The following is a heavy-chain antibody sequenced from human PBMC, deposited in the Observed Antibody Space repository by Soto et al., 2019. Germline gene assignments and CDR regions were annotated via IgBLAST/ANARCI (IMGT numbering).Heavy chain of an antibody. CDR1: GFVFSNYA. J-gene: IGHJ4*02. D-gene: IGHD3-10*01. CDR2: IYAAGGSK. V-gene: IGHV3-23*01. Sequence: GGSLRLSCAASGFVFSNYAMFWFRQSPGRGLEWVSTIYAAGGSKYYAGSVKGRFTVSRDDSRDTLFLQMDRLGVEDTAIYFCAKDLIRGDGYEDPDYWGQGTLVTVSS. CDR3: AKDLIRGDGYEDPDY.